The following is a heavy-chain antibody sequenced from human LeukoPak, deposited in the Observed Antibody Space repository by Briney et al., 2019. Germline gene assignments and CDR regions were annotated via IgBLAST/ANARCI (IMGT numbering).Heavy chain of an antibody. J-gene: IGHJ4*02. CDR2: IYYSGST. CDR1: GGSISSGGYY. D-gene: IGHD6-19*01. CDR3: ARLGSGWFADY. V-gene: IGHV4-61*08. Sequence: SETLSLTCTVSGGSISSGGYYWSWIRQHPGKGLEWIGYIYYSGSTSYNPSLKSRVTISIDTSKHQFSLKLSSVTAADTAVYYCARLGSGWFADYWGQGTLVTVSS.